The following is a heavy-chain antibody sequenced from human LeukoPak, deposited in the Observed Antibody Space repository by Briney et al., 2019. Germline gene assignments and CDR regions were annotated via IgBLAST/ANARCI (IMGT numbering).Heavy chain of an antibody. V-gene: IGHV4-59*01. D-gene: IGHD4-17*01. CDR1: GGSISSYY. J-gene: IGHJ3*02. Sequence: SSETLSLTCTVSGGSISSYYWSWIRQPPGKGLEWIGYIYYSGSTNYNPSLKSRVTISVDTSKNQFSLKLSSVTAADTAVYYCARGKSAGAYGDYVDAFDIWGQGTMVTVSS. CDR2: IYYSGST. CDR3: ARGKSAGAYGDYVDAFDI.